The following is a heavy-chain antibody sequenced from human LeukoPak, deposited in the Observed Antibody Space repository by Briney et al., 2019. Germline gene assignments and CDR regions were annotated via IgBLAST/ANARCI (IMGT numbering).Heavy chain of an antibody. Sequence: GESLKISCKGSGYSFTTYWIGWVRQMPGKGLEWMGIIYPDDSDIRYSPSFQGQVTISADKSISTAYLQWSSLKASDTAMYYCARGCCSGGTCYSCFDYWGQGVLVTVSS. V-gene: IGHV5-51*01. CDR1: GYSFTTYW. D-gene: IGHD2-15*01. CDR3: ARGCCSGGTCYSCFDY. CDR2: IYPDDSDI. J-gene: IGHJ4*02.